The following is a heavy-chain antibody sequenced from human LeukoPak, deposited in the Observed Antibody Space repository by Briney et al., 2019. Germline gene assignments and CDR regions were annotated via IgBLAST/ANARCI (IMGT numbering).Heavy chain of an antibody. CDR1: GYTFTGYY. D-gene: IGHD3-22*01. Sequence: ASVKVSCKASGYTFTGYYMHWVRQAPGQGLEWMGWINPNSGGTNYAQKFQGRVTMTTDTSTSTAYMELRSLRSDDTAVYYCASYDSSGAHFDYWGQGTLVTVSS. CDR3: ASYDSSGAHFDY. V-gene: IGHV1-2*02. CDR2: INPNSGGT. J-gene: IGHJ4*02.